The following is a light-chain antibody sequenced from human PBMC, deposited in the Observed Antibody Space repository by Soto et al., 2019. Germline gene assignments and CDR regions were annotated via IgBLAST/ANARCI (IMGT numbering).Light chain of an antibody. V-gene: IGKV3-11*01. CDR2: DAS. Sequence: EIVLTQSPATLSLSPGERATLSCRASQSVSSYLAWYQQKPGQAPRLLIYDASNRATGIPARFSGSGSGTDFTLTIRSLEPEDFAVHYCRLRSNWPPITFGQGTRLEI. CDR3: RLRSNWPPIT. J-gene: IGKJ5*01. CDR1: QSVSSY.